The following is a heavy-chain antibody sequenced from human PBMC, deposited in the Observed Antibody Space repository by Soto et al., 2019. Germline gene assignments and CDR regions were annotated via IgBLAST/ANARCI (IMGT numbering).Heavy chain of an antibody. Sequence: EVQLVESGGGLVKPGGSLRLSCAASGFTFSNAWMNWVRRAPGKGLEWVGRIKSKTDGGTTDYAAPVKGRFTISRDDSKNTVYLQMNRLKTEDTAVYYCTTEGYYDFWHKKHENYWGQGTLVTVSS. V-gene: IGHV3-15*07. J-gene: IGHJ4*02. D-gene: IGHD3-3*01. CDR1: GFTFSNAW. CDR2: IKSKTDGGTT. CDR3: TTEGYYDFWHKKHENY.